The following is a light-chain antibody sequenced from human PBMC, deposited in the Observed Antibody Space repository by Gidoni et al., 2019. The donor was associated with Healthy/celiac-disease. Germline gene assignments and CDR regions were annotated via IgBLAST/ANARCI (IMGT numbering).Light chain of an antibody. CDR2: GAS. CDR1: QRVNSN. CDR3: QQYDNWPPYT. V-gene: IGKV3-15*01. Sequence: EIVMTQSPVTLSVSPGERATLSCRASQRVNSNLAWYQQKPGQPLRLLIYGASTRATGIPARFSGSGSGTEFTLTISSLQSEDFAVYYCQQYDNWPPYTFGQXTKLEIK. J-gene: IGKJ2*01.